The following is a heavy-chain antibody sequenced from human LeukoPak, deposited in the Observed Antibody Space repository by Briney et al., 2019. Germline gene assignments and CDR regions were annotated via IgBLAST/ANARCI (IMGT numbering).Heavy chain of an antibody. CDR3: AKDQTGYFITVFDY. D-gene: IGHD3-9*01. CDR1: GFTFSSYA. Sequence: SGRSLRLSCAASGFTFSSYAMSWVRQAPGKGLEWVSAISYSGGSTYYADSVKGRFTISRDNSKNTLYLQMNSLRAEDTAVYYCAKDQTGYFITVFDYWGQGTLVTVSS. CDR2: ISYSGGST. V-gene: IGHV3-23*01. J-gene: IGHJ4*02.